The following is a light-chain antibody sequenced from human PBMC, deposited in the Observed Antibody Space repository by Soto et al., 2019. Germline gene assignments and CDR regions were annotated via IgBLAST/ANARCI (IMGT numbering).Light chain of an antibody. CDR2: CAS. CDR1: QSVSSN. V-gene: IGKV3-20*01. CDR3: QQDGSSGT. J-gene: IGKJ1*01. Sequence: EIVMTQSPATLSVSPGERATLSCRASQSVSSNLAWYQQSPGQAPSLLIHCASARATGIPDRFSSSGSATDSTPTISRLEPEDFAEYYCQQDGSSGTFGQGTKVDIK.